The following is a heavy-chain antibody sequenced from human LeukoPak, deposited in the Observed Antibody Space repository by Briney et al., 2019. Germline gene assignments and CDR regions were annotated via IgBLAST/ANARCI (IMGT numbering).Heavy chain of an antibody. Sequence: ASVKVSCKASGYTFTSYGISWVRQAPGQGLEWMGWISAYNGNTDYAQKLQGRVTMTTDTSTSTAYMELRSLRSDDTAVYYCARDGPKRYSSSSRGYFDYWAREPWSPSPQ. V-gene: IGHV1-18*01. CDR1: GYTFTSYG. J-gene: IGHJ4*02. CDR2: ISAYNGNT. D-gene: IGHD6-6*01. CDR3: ARDGPKRYSSSSRGYFDY.